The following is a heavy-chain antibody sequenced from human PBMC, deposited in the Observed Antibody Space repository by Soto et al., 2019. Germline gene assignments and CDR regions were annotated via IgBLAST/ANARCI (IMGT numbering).Heavy chain of an antibody. CDR1: GYIFTGYH. CDR2: INPNSGDT. J-gene: IGHJ6*02. V-gene: IGHV1-2*02. D-gene: IGHD3-9*01. Sequence: ASVNVSCKASGYIFTGYHIHWVRQAPGRGLEWMGWINPNSGDTEYAQNFQGRVTMTRDTSFNLVYMEMSGLMSDDTAVYYCARDARGTRGFDEMDIWGQGTTVTVSS. CDR3: ARDARGTRGFDEMDI.